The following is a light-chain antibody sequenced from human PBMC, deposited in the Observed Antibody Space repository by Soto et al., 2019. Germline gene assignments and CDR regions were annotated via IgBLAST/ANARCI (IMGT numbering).Light chain of an antibody. CDR3: QQRSNWPPSIT. CDR1: QSVSSRY. J-gene: IGKJ5*01. Sequence: EIVLTQSPGTLSLSPGARATLSCRASQSVSSRYLAWYQQKPGQAPRLLIYAASSRAAGIPDRFSGGGSETDFTLTISSLEPEDFAVYYCQQRSNWPPSITFGQGTRLEIK. CDR2: AAS. V-gene: IGKV3D-20*02.